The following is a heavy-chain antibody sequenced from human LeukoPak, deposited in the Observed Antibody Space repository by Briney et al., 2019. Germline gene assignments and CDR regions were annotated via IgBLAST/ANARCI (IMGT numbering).Heavy chain of an antibody. CDR3: ARRRHSSGYWI. V-gene: IGHV4-38-2*02. Sequence: KPSETLSLTCTVSGYSISSGYYWGWIRQPPGKGLEWIGSIYHSGSTYYNPSLKSRVTISVDTSKNQFSLKLSSVTAADTAVYCCARRRHSSGYWIWGQGTLVTVSS. D-gene: IGHD3-22*01. CDR1: GYSISSGYY. CDR2: IYHSGST. J-gene: IGHJ4*02.